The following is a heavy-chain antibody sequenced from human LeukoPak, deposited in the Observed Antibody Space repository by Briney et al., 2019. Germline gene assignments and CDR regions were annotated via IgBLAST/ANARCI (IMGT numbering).Heavy chain of an antibody. CDR2: ISCSGGST. Sequence: GGSLRLSCAASGFTFSSYAMSWVRQAPGKGLEWVSAISCSGGSTYYADSVKGRFTISRDNSKNTLYLQMNSLSAEDTAVYYCAKAKEPAGYSSGWYYYYYGMDVWGQGTTVTVSS. CDR1: GFTFSSYA. D-gene: IGHD6-19*01. V-gene: IGHV3-23*01. CDR3: AKAKEPAGYSSGWYYYYYGMDV. J-gene: IGHJ6*02.